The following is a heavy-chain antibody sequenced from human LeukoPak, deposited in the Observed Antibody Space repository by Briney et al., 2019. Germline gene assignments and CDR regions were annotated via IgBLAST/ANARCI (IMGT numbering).Heavy chain of an antibody. J-gene: IGHJ4*02. CDR2: IYYSGST. Sequence: SQTLSLTCTVSGGSISSGDYYWSWIRQPPGKGLEWIGYIYYSGSTYYNSSLKSRVTISVDTSKNQFSLKLSSVTAADTAVYYCARTMVRGVIIDYWGQGTLVTVSS. CDR3: ARTMVRGVIIDY. V-gene: IGHV4-30-4*01. CDR1: GGSISSGDYY. D-gene: IGHD3-10*01.